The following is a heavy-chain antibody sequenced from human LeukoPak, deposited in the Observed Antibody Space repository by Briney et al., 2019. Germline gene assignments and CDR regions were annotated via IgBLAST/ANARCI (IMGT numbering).Heavy chain of an antibody. CDR2: IYYSGST. V-gene: IGHV4-39*07. D-gene: IGHD5-18*01. CDR1: GGSISSSSYY. Sequence: PSETLSLTCTVSGGSISSSSYYWGWIRQPPGKGLEWIGSIYYSGSTYYNPSLKSRVTISVDTSKNQFSLKLSSVTAADTAVYYCARWARYSYDGYWGQGTLVTVSS. CDR3: ARWARYSYDGY. J-gene: IGHJ4*02.